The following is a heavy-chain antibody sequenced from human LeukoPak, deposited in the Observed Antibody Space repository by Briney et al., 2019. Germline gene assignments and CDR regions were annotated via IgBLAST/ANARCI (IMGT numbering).Heavy chain of an antibody. Sequence: ASVKVSCKASGSTFTGYYMHWVRQAPGQGLEWMGRINPNSGGTNYAQKFQGRVTMTRDTSISTAYMELSRLRSDDTAAYYCARDYDSPVFDYWGQGTLVTVSS. V-gene: IGHV1-2*06. CDR3: ARDYDSPVFDY. CDR1: GSTFTGYY. CDR2: INPNSGGT. J-gene: IGHJ4*02. D-gene: IGHD3-22*01.